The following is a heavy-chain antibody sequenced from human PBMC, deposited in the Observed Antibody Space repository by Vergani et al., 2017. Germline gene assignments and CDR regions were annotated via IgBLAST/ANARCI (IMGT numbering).Heavy chain of an antibody. CDR3: ARVFASSYYYMDV. CDR2: IYPADSDT. CDR1: GYSFTNYW. Sequence: EVQLVQSGAEVKKPGESLKVSCKGSGYSFTNYWIAWVRQMPGKGLEWMGIIYPADSDTSYSPSFQHQVSISVDKSLSTAYLQWSSLKASDTAMYYCARVFASSYYYMDVWGKGATVTVSS. V-gene: IGHV5-51*01. J-gene: IGHJ6*03. D-gene: IGHD3-10*01.